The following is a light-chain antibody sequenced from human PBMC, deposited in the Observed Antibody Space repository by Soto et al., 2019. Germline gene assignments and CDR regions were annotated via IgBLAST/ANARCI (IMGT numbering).Light chain of an antibody. J-gene: IGLJ1*01. Sequence: QSALTHPPSACWSPGQAVAISCTGTISDVGGYNYVSWYQQHPAKAPKLMIYEVNKRPSGVPDRFSGSKSGNTASLTVSGLQAEDEADYYCSSYAGSSNVFGTGTKVTVL. CDR3: SSYAGSSNV. V-gene: IGLV2-8*01. CDR1: ISDVGGYNY. CDR2: EVN.